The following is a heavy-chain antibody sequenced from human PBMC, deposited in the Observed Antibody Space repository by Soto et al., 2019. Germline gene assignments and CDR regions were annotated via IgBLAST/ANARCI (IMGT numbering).Heavy chain of an antibody. CDR2: INHSGST. CDR1: GGSFSGYY. Sequence: SETLSLTCAVYGGSFSGYYWSWIRQPPGKGLEWIGEINHSGSTNYNPSLKSRVTISVDMSKNQFSLKLSSVTAADTAVYYCARGTVAGNAFDIWGQGTMVTVSS. V-gene: IGHV4-34*01. CDR3: ARGTVAGNAFDI. J-gene: IGHJ3*02. D-gene: IGHD6-19*01.